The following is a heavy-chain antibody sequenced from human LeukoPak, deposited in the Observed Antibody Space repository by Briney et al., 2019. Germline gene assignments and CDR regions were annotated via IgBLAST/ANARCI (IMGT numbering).Heavy chain of an antibody. V-gene: IGHV4-4*07. J-gene: IGHJ4*02. CDR3: ARGYYDVLTNYPKNFDQ. CDR1: GGSISGYY. Sequence: SETLSLTCTVSGGSISGYYWTWIRQPAGKGLEWIGHIYSGGNTNYSPPLKSRVTMSVDTSKNQFSLKLSSVTAADTAVYYCARGYYDVLTNYPKNFDQWGQGTLVTVSS. D-gene: IGHD3-9*01. CDR2: IYSGGNT.